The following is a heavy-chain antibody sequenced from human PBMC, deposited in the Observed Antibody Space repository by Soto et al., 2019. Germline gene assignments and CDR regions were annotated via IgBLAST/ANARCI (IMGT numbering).Heavy chain of an antibody. Sequence: GESLKISCKGSGYSFTSYWIGWVRQMPGKGLEWMGIIYPGDSDTRYSPSFQGQVTISADKSISTAYLQWSSLKASDTAMYYCARVPIRYFDWLLYFDYWGQGTLVTVSS. D-gene: IGHD3-9*01. CDR3: ARVPIRYFDWLLYFDY. V-gene: IGHV5-51*01. CDR2: IYPGDSDT. CDR1: GYSFTSYW. J-gene: IGHJ4*02.